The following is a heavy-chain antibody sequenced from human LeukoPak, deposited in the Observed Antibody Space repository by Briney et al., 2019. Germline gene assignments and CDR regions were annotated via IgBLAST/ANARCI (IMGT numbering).Heavy chain of an antibody. CDR3: ARGGGGSDAFDI. CDR2: MSSGGTTI. V-gene: IGHV3-48*01. Sequence: GGSLRLSCAASGFSFSAYTLNWVRQAPGKGLEWVSYMSSGGTTINYADSVKGRFTISRDNPNNSLYLQMNSLRVEDTAVYFCARGGGGSDAFDIWGQGTMVTVSS. CDR1: GFSFSAYT. J-gene: IGHJ3*02. D-gene: IGHD2-15*01.